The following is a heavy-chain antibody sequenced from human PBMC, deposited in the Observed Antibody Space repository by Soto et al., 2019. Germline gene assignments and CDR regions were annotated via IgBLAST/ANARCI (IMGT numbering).Heavy chain of an antibody. CDR2: IYQSGEP. D-gene: IGHD2-15*01. Sequence: SETLSLTCTVSGGSISGGGYLWSWIRQPPGKGLEWIGYIYQSGEPFYSPPLKSRVTISIDASKNQISLQVRSATAADAAVYYCARDLKEYCSDGKCNWFDPWGQGTLVTVSS. CDR3: ARDLKEYCSDGKCNWFDP. J-gene: IGHJ5*02. CDR1: GGSISGGGYL. V-gene: IGHV4-30-2*01.